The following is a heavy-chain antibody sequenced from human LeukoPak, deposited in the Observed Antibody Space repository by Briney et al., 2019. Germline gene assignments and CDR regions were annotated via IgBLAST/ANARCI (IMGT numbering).Heavy chain of an antibody. Sequence: PSETLSLSCTVSGDSINSYFWSWIRQPPGKGLEWIGYIYYSGSTNYNPSLKSRVTISVDRSKNQFSLKLSSVTAADTAVYYCARAYSTSRRVNWFDPWGQGTLVTVSS. V-gene: IGHV4-59*08. J-gene: IGHJ5*02. CDR3: ARAYSTSRRVNWFDP. CDR2: IYYSGST. D-gene: IGHD6-13*01. CDR1: GDSINSYF.